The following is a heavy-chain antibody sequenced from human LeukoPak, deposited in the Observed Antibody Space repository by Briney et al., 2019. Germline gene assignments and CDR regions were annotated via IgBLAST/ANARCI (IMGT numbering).Heavy chain of an antibody. Sequence: TTGGSLRLSCSASGFNFSDYYMSSIRQAPGKGLEWVSYISSSGSTIYYADSVKGRFTSSRDNAKNSLYLQMNSLRAEDTAVYYCARDYYYDSSGYYGYWGQGTLVTVSS. CDR1: GFNFSDYY. CDR2: ISSSGSTI. CDR3: ARDYYYDSSGYYGY. V-gene: IGHV3-11*01. D-gene: IGHD3-22*01. J-gene: IGHJ4*02.